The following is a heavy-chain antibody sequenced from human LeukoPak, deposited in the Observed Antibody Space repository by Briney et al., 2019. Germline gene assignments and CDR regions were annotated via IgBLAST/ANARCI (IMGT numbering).Heavy chain of an antibody. V-gene: IGHV3-30*04. CDR1: GFTFSTYS. D-gene: IGHD3-10*01. Sequence: GRSLRLSCAASGFTFSTYSMHWVRQAPGKGLEWVAIISYDGSKKYYADSVKGRFTISRDNSKNTLFLQMNSLRPEDTAVYYCARDSGVSPTVDYWGQGTLVTVSS. CDR2: ISYDGSKK. J-gene: IGHJ4*02. CDR3: ARDSGVSPTVDY.